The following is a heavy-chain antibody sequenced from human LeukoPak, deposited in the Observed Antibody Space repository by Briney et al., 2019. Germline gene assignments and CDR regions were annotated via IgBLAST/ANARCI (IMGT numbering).Heavy chain of an antibody. D-gene: IGHD3-10*01. Sequence: ASVKVSCKASGYTFTGYYIHWVLQVPGQGLEWMGWINPNSGGTDYAQRFQGSVTMTRDTSISTAYLELSRLRSDDTAVYYCARPLVRGIIFDGLDVWGQGTTVTVSS. J-gene: IGHJ6*02. CDR2: INPNSGGT. CDR1: GYTFTGYY. CDR3: ARPLVRGIIFDGLDV. V-gene: IGHV1-2*02.